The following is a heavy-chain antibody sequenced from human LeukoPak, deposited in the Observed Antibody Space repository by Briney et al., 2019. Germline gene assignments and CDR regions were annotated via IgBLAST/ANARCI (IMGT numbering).Heavy chain of an antibody. CDR3: ARDDSNGIDY. CDR2: ISSDGSST. J-gene: IGHJ4*02. V-gene: IGHV3-74*01. D-gene: IGHD6-19*01. CDR1: EFTFSYYW. Sequence: GGSLRLSCVASEFTFSYYWMYWVRHAPGQGLVSVSRISSDGSSTTYAESVKGRFTISRDNANNTLYLQMNRLRAEDTAIYYCARDDSNGIDYWGQGTLVTVSS.